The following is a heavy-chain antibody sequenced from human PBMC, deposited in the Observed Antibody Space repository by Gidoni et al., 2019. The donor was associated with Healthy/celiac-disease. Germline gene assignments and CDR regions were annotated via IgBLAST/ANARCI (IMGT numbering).Heavy chain of an antibody. CDR3: ARVGLVPARLNWFDP. CDR1: GYTFTTYA. D-gene: IGHD2-2*01. Sequence: QVQLVQSGAEVKKPGASVKVSCKASGYTFTTYAMHWVRQAPGQRLEWMGRINAGNGNTKYSQKFQGRVTITRDKSASKAYMELSSLRSEDTAVYYCARVGLVPARLNWFDPWGQGTLVTVSS. CDR2: INAGNGNT. J-gene: IGHJ5*02. V-gene: IGHV1-3*01.